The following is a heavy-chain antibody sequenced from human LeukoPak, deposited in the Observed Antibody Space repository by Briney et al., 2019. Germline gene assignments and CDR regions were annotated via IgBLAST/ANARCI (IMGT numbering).Heavy chain of an antibody. V-gene: IGHV3-23*01. J-gene: IGHJ6*03. CDR2: ISGSGDRT. CDR3: ARGGTNYYYMDV. D-gene: IGHD3-10*01. Sequence: PGGSLRLSCAASGFTSNSYAMSWVRQAPGKGLEWVSAISGSGDRTFYADSVKGRLTISRDNSKNTLYLQLNTVRAEDTALYYCARGGTNYYYMDVWGNGTTVTVSS. CDR1: GFTSNSYA.